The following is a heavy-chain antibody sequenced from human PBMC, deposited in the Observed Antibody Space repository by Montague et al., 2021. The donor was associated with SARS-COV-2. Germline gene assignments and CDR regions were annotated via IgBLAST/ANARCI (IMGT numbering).Heavy chain of an antibody. CDR3: ARGMIRGVTTPFDY. Sequence: SETLSLTCSVSSGSIISSGYYWGWIRQPPGKELEWIGYIYYSGTTYSNPSLQSRGTISVDTSKNHLSLRLSSVTAADTAVYFCARGMIRGVTTPFDYWGQGSQVTVSS. V-gene: IGHV4-39*02. J-gene: IGHJ4*02. CDR1: SGSIISSGYY. D-gene: IGHD3-10*01. CDR2: IYYSGTT.